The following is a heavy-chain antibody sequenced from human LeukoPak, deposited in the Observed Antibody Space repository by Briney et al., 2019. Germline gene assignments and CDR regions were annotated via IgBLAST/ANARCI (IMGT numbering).Heavy chain of an antibody. CDR1: GVTFSSYW. Sequence: RPGGSLRLSCAASGVTFSSYWMHWVRQAPGKGLVWVSRINTDGSSTTYADSVKGRFTISRDNAKNTLYLQMDSLRAEDTAVYYCGRGPPFDQAIDYWGQGTLVTVSS. V-gene: IGHV3-74*01. D-gene: IGHD2/OR15-2a*01. J-gene: IGHJ4*02. CDR3: GRGPPFDQAIDY. CDR2: INTDGSST.